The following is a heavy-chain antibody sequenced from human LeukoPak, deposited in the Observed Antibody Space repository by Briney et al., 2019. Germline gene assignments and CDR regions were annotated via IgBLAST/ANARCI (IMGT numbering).Heavy chain of an antibody. D-gene: IGHD3-10*01. CDR1: GFIFSNYG. CDR3: AKDLLKEGSYGSGIDWFGP. CDR2: IRHDGSHK. V-gene: IGHV3-30*02. Sequence: PGGSLRLSCAASGFIFSNYGMHWVRQAPGKGLEWVSFIRHDGSHKHYADSVKGRFTISRENSKKTLYLQMNSLRPEDTAMYYCAKDLLKEGSYGSGIDWFGPWGQGAQVTVSS. J-gene: IGHJ5*02.